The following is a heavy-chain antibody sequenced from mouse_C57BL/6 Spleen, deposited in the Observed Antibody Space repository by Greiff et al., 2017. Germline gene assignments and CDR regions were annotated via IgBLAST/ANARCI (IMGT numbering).Heavy chain of an antibody. CDR2: IYPGDGDT. J-gene: IGHJ1*03. Sequence: QVQLKESGAELVQPGASVKISCKASGYAFSSYWMNWVKQRPGKGLEWIGQIYPGDGDTNYKGKFKGKATLTADKSSSTAYMQLSSLTSEDSAVYFCSRRGSRNYWYFDVWGTGTTVTVSS. D-gene: IGHD3-3*01. CDR1: GYAFSSYW. V-gene: IGHV1-80*01. CDR3: SRRGSRNYWYFDV.